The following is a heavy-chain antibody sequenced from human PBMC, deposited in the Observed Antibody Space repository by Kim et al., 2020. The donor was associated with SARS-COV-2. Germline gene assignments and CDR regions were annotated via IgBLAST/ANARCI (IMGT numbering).Heavy chain of an antibody. CDR1: GGTFSSYA. V-gene: IGHV1-69*13. D-gene: IGHD1-26*01. CDR2: IIPIFGTA. CDR3: ARPAGSGELLDAFDI. J-gene: IGHJ3*02. Sequence: SVKVSCKASGGTFSSYAISWVRQAPGQGLEWMGGIIPIFGTANYAQKFQGRVTITADESTSTAYMELSSLRSEDTAVYYCARPAGSGELLDAFDIWGQGTMVTVSS.